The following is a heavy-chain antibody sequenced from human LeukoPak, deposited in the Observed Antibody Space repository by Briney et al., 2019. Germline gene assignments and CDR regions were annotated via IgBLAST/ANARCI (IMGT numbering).Heavy chain of an antibody. D-gene: IGHD2-2*01. V-gene: IGHV3-30-3*01. Sequence: GGSLRLSCAASGFTFSSYAMHWVRQAPGKGLEWVAVISYDGSNKYYADSVKGRFTTSRDNAKNSLFLQMNSLRAEDTAVYYCARGHCSRTSCYEGPDWFDPWGQGTLVTVSS. CDR1: GFTFSSYA. CDR3: ARGHCSRTSCYEGPDWFDP. J-gene: IGHJ5*02. CDR2: ISYDGSNK.